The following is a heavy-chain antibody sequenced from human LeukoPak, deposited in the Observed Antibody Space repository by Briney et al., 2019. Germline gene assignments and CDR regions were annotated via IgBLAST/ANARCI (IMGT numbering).Heavy chain of an antibody. CDR2: INPSGGST. V-gene: IGHV1-46*01. D-gene: IGHD4/OR15-4a*01. Sequence: GASVKVSCKASGYTFTSYYMHWVRQAPGQGLEWMGIINPSGGSTFYAQKFQGRVTMTRDMSTSTVYMELSSLRSEDTAVYYCASPGADYGVPKTPEYFQHWGQGTLVTVSS. CDR3: ASPGADYGVPKTPEYFQH. CDR1: GYTFTSYY. J-gene: IGHJ1*01.